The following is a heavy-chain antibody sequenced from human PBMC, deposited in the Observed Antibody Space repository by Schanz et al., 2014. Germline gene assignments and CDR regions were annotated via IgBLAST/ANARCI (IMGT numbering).Heavy chain of an antibody. CDR2: ISYHGSER. V-gene: IGHV3-30*18. D-gene: IGHD6-25*01. CDR3: AKGGYGPPYIIDY. CDR1: GFSFSDYG. J-gene: IGHJ4*02. Sequence: QVQLVESGGGVVQPGRSLRLSCAGSGFSFSDYGMHWVRQAPGRGLEWVAVISYHGSERYYADSVKGRFTISRDNSINTLYLQMNSLRPEDTAVYFCAKGGYGPPYIIDYWGQGTLVTVSS.